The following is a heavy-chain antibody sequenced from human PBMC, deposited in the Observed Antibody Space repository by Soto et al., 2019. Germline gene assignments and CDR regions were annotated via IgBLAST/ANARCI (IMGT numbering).Heavy chain of an antibody. CDR2: INPSGGST. V-gene: IGHV1-46*01. CDR1: GYTFTSYY. CDR3: ASGGVNCTNAVYKDAISGPYYY. D-gene: IGHD2-8*01. J-gene: IGHJ6*01. Sequence: ASVKVACKTSGYTFTSYYMNWVRQAPGQGLEWMGIINPSGGSTSYAQKFQGRVTMTRDTSTSTVYMELSSLRSEDTAMYYWASGGVNCTNAVYKDAISGPYYY.